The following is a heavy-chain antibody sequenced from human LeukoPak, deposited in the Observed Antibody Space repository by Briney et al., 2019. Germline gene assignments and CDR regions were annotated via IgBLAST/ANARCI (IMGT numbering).Heavy chain of an antibody. CDR1: GFTFSNFA. CDR2: ISYSGGTT. CDR3: AKRLGNSFNDALDI. J-gene: IGHJ3*02. V-gene: IGHV3-23*01. Sequence: GGSLRLSCAASGFTFSNFAMSWVRQAPGKGPEWVSAISYSGGTTYYADSVKGRFIISRDNSKNTLDLQMNSLTAEDTALYYCAKRLGNSFNDALDIWGQGTMVTVSP. D-gene: IGHD4-4*01.